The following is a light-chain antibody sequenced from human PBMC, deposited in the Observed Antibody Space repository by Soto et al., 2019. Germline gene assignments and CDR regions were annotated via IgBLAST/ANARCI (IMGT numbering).Light chain of an antibody. Sequence: ILMTQSPATLSVSPGERVTLSCRASQSVSTNLAWYQQTPGQAPRLLIYGASTRATGVPARFSGTGSGTEFTLTLSRLQSDDFAVYICQQRSNWPPTFGQGTRLEIK. V-gene: IGKV3-15*01. CDR1: QSVSTN. CDR3: QQRSNWPPT. CDR2: GAS. J-gene: IGKJ5*01.